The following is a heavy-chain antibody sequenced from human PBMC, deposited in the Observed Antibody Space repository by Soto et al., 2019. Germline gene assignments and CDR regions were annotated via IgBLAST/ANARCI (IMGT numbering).Heavy chain of an antibody. CDR1: GFTFSSYG. Sequence: QVQLVESGGGVVQPGRSLRLSCAASGFTFSSYGMHWVRQAPGKGLEWVAVISYDGSNKYYADSVKGRFTISRDNSKNALYLQMNSLRAEDTAVYYCAKDQLRGVRGVITYYYGMDVWGQWTTVTVSS. V-gene: IGHV3-30*18. CDR3: AKDQLRGVRGVITYYYGMDV. D-gene: IGHD3-10*01. CDR2: ISYDGSNK. J-gene: IGHJ6*01.